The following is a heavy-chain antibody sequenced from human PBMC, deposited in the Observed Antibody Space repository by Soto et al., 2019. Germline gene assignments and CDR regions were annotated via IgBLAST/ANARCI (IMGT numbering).Heavy chain of an antibody. V-gene: IGHV3-48*01. J-gene: IGHJ5*02. CDR3: VRDVGYCSGGACYAWFDP. Sequence: GGSLRLSCAASGFTFSSYSINWIRQAPGKGLELVSFISYTGGSTIYYADSVKGRFTISRDNAKNSVYLQMNSLRAEDTALYYCVRDVGYCSGGACYAWFDPWGQGT. CDR1: GFTFSSYS. D-gene: IGHD2-8*02. CDR2: ISYTGGSTI.